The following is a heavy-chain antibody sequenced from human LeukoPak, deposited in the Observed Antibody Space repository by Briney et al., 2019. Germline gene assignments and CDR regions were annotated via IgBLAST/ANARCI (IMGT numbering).Heavy chain of an antibody. CDR3: ARVLDSSGYPDAFDI. V-gene: IGHV4-34*01. CDR2: INHSGST. CDR1: GGSFSGYY. Sequence: SETLSLTCAVYGGSFSGYYWSWIRQPPGKGLEWIGEINHSGSTNYNPSLKSRVTISVDTSKNQFSLKLSSVTAADTAVYYCARVLDSSGYPDAFDIWGQGTMVTVSS. J-gene: IGHJ3*02. D-gene: IGHD3-22*01.